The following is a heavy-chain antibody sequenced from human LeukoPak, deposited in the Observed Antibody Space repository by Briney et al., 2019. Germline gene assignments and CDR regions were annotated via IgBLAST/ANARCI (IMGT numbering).Heavy chain of an antibody. D-gene: IGHD3-3*01. CDR1: GFTFSSYW. V-gene: IGHV3-7*03. Sequence: GGSLRLSCAASGFTFSSYWMSWVRQAPGKGLEWVANIKQDGSEKYYVDSVKGRFTISRDNSKNTLYLQMNSLRAEDTAVYYCAKVPVLRFLEWLPVGFDYWGQGTLVTVSS. J-gene: IGHJ4*02. CDR2: IKQDGSEK. CDR3: AKVPVLRFLEWLPVGFDY.